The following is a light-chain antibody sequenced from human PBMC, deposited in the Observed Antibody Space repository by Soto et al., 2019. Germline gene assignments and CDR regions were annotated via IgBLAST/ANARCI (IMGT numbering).Light chain of an antibody. V-gene: IGLV4-69*01. Sequence: QLVLTQSPSASASLGASVKLTCTLSCGHSSYAIAWHQQQPEKGPRYLMKLSSDGSHSKGDGIPDRFSGSSSGAERYLTISRLQSEDEADYYCQTWDTGARVVFGGGTKLTVL. CDR1: CGHSSYA. CDR2: LSSDGSH. CDR3: QTWDTGARVV. J-gene: IGLJ2*01.